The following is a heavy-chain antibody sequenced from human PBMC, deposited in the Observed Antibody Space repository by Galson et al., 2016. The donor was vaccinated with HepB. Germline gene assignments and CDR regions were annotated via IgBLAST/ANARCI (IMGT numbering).Heavy chain of an antibody. Sequence: SLRLSCAASGFTFSAYWMAWIRQAPGKGLEWVANTNQDGSGQHYVDSAKGRFTVSRDNAKNSVFLDMNSLRAEDTAVYYCVSGYTRGIWGQGTTVTVSS. J-gene: IGHJ3*01. V-gene: IGHV3-7*01. D-gene: IGHD6-13*01. CDR1: GFTFSAYW. CDR3: VSGYTRGI. CDR2: TNQDGSGQ.